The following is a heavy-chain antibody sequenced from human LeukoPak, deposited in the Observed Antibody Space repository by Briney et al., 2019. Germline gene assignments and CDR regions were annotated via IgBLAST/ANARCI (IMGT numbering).Heavy chain of an antibody. V-gene: IGHV3-23*01. CDR3: AKCGSGWCVIVY. Sequence: GGSLRLSCAASGFTFSSYAMSWVRQAPGKGLEWVSAISGSGGSTYYADSVKGRFTISRDNSKNTLYLQMNSLRAEGAAVYYCAKCGSGWCVIVYWGQGTLVTVSS. D-gene: IGHD6-19*01. CDR1: GFTFSSYA. CDR2: ISGSGGST. J-gene: IGHJ4*02.